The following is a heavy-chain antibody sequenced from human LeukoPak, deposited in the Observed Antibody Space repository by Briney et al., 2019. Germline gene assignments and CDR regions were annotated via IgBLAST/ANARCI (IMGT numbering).Heavy chain of an antibody. V-gene: IGHV4-34*01. Sequence: SETLSLICAVYGGSFSGYYWSWIRQPPGKGLEWIGEINHSGSTNYNPSLKSRVTISVDTSKNQFSLKLSSVTAADTAVYYCARGSHTYQLLSKKPFDYWGQGTLVTVSS. CDR1: GGSFSGYY. J-gene: IGHJ4*02. D-gene: IGHD2-2*01. CDR3: ARGSHTYQLLSKKPFDY. CDR2: INHSGST.